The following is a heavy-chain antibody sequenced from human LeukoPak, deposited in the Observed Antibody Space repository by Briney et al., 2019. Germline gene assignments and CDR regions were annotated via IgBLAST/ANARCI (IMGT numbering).Heavy chain of an antibody. J-gene: IGHJ4*02. Sequence: GGSLRLSCAASGFTFSSYGMHWVRQAPGKGLEWVAFIRYDGSNKYYADSVKGRFTISRDNSKNTLYLKMNSLRAEDTAVYYCAKDEWHVAVGYSYGYGDLDYWGQGTLVTVSS. CDR3: AKDEWHVAVGYSYGYGDLDY. D-gene: IGHD5-18*01. CDR1: GFTFSSYG. V-gene: IGHV3-30*02. CDR2: IRYDGSNK.